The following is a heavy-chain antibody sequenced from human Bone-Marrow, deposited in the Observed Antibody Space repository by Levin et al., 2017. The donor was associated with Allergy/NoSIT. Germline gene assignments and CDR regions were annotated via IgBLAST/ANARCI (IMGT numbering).Heavy chain of an antibody. V-gene: IGHV5-51*01. J-gene: IGHJ5*02. CDR2: IFPYDSDT. CDR1: GFSFANYW. CDR3: ARRDGLTGYNNWFDP. D-gene: IGHD3-9*01. Sequence: KVSCKGSGFSFANYWIAWVRQKPGEGLEWMGSIFPYDSDTTYSPSFQGQVTISVDKSINTAYLQWTNLRASDTAIYFCARRDGLTGYNNWFDPWGQGTVVTVS.